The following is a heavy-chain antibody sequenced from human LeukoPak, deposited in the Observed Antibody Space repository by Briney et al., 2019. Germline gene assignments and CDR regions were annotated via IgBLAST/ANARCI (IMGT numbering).Heavy chain of an antibody. CDR1: GGSISSHD. V-gene: IGHV4-59*11. Sequence: SETLSLTCTVSGGSISSHDWSWIRQPPGKGLEWMGYICYSGSNNYNPPLKSRVNISVDMSKNQFSLKLSSVTAADTAVYYCVRLRVEWLLLEGRREALDIWGQGTMVTVSS. J-gene: IGHJ3*02. CDR2: ICYSGSN. CDR3: VRLRVEWLLLEGRREALDI. D-gene: IGHD3-22*01.